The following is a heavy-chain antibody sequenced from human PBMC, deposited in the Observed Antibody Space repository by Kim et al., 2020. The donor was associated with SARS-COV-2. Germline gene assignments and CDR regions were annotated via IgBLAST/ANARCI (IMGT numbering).Heavy chain of an antibody. CDR2: INPILGAT. V-gene: IGHV1-2*06. CDR3: ARDSVAGIYYFDS. D-gene: IGHD6-19*01. Sequence: ASVKVSCKASGYTFTAFEINWVRQAPGQGLEWMGRINPILGATDYAWKFQGRVTMTADTSTSTAYMELSNLTSDDTAVYFCARDSVAGIYYFDSWGQGTQVTVSS. CDR1: GYTFTAFE. J-gene: IGHJ4*02.